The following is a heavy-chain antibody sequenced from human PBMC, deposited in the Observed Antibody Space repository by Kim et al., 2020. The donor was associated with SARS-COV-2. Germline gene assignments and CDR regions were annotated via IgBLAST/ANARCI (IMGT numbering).Heavy chain of an antibody. Sequence: SETLSLTCTVSGDSINSLYWSWIRQPPGKGLEWLGYVYYTGSTRYNPPLNGRLTISVDTSKSQFFLNLTSVTAADTAVYYCARQGGSGWTDYFDVLGQGLLVSVSS. CDR1: GDSINSLY. V-gene: IGHV4-59*11. J-gene: IGHJ4*02. CDR2: VYYTGST. D-gene: IGHD6-25*01. CDR3: ARQGGSGWTDYFDV.